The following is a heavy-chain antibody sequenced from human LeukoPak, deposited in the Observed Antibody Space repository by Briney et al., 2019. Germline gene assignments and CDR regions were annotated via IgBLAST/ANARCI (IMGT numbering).Heavy chain of an antibody. Sequence: SETLSLTCTVSGGSIRSSTYYWGWIRQPPGKGLEWIGSIFYSGSTYYNPSLKSRVTISVDTSKNQFSVKLNSVTAADTAVYYCARLLGYCSGGSCYPRWFAPWGQGTLVTDSS. CDR1: GGSIRSSTYY. V-gene: IGHV4-39*01. CDR2: IFYSGST. D-gene: IGHD2-15*01. J-gene: IGHJ5*02. CDR3: ARLLGYCSGGSCYPRWFAP.